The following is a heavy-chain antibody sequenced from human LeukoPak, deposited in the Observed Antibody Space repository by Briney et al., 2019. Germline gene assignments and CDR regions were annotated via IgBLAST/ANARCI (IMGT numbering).Heavy chain of an antibody. Sequence: GGSLRLSCAASGFTFSSYWMHWVRQAPGKGLVWVSRINTDGSSTSYADSVKGRFTISRDNAKNTLYLQMNSLRAEDMAVYYCATDTIFGVVDDAFDIWGQGTMVTVSS. V-gene: IGHV3-74*01. J-gene: IGHJ3*02. CDR3: ATDTIFGVVDDAFDI. CDR1: GFTFSSYW. D-gene: IGHD3-3*01. CDR2: INTDGSST.